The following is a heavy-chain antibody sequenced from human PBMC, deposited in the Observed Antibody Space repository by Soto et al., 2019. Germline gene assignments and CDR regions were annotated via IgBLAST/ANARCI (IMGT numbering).Heavy chain of an antibody. Sequence: EVQLLESGGGLVQPRGSLRLSCAASGFTFSSYAMSWVRQAPGKGLEWVSSITGSAGSTYYADSVKGRFTISRDNSKNTLYLQMNSLRAEDTAVYYCAKDRNRWLRFDLGYWGQGTLVTVSS. CDR3: AKDRNRWLRFDLGY. CDR2: ITGSAGST. V-gene: IGHV3-23*01. J-gene: IGHJ4*02. CDR1: GFTFSSYA. D-gene: IGHD5-12*01.